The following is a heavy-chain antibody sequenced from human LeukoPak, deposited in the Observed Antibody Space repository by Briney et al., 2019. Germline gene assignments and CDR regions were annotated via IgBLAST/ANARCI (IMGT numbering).Heavy chain of an antibody. Sequence: ARSLGLSCSASGFTFSRHSMSWIRQPPVKALHSPWDISASGGSTYYADSVKGRFTVSRDNSKNTLYLQMSSLRADDTAVYYCAKGPRQQLVTRFDNWGQGTLVTVSS. D-gene: IGHD6-13*01. J-gene: IGHJ4*02. CDR3: AKGPRQQLVTRFDN. V-gene: IGHV3-23*01. CDR1: GFTFSRHS. CDR2: ISASGGST.